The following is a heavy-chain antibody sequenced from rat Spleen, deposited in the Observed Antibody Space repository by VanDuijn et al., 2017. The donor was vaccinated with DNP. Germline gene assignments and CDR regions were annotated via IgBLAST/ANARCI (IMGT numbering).Heavy chain of an antibody. CDR2: ISYDGGST. V-gene: IGHV5-20*01. J-gene: IGHJ2*01. CDR3: TTENTDY. CDR1: GFTFSNYG. Sequence: EVQLVGSGGGLVQSGRSLKLSCAASGFTFSNYGMAWVRQAPKKGLEWVTSISYDGGSTYYRDSVKGRFTISRDNTKSSLYLQMDSLRSEDTATYYCTTENTDYWGQGVMVTVSS.